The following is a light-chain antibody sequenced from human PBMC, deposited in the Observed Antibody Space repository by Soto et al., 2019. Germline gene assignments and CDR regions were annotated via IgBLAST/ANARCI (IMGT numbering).Light chain of an antibody. Sequence: VLTQSPATLFLSPGERATLSCRASQTVSRYLAWYQQKPGQAPRLLIYYASNRATGIPARFSGSGSGTDYTLTISSLEPEDFAVYYCQQRSNWPWTFGQGTKVEIK. V-gene: IGKV3-11*01. CDR1: QTVSRY. CDR2: YAS. J-gene: IGKJ1*01. CDR3: QQRSNWPWT.